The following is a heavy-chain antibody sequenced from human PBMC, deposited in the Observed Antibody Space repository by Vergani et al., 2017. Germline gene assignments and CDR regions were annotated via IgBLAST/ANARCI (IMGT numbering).Heavy chain of an antibody. CDR3: AGTGVVGFGEPNNWFDP. J-gene: IGHJ5*02. Sequence: QVQLVESGGGVVQPGRSLRLSCAASGFTFSSYSMHWVRQAPGKGLEWVAVIWYDGSNKYYADSVKGRFTISRDNSKNTLYLQMNSLRAEDTAVYYCAGTGVVGFGEPNNWFDPWGQGTLVTVSS. CDR2: IWYDGSNK. CDR1: GFTFSSYS. V-gene: IGHV3-33*01. D-gene: IGHD3-10*01.